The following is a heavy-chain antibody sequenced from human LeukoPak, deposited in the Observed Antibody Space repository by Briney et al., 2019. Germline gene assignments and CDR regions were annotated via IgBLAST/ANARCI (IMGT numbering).Heavy chain of an antibody. CDR1: GNALSNYF. CDR2: IDRSGVST. Sequence: ASVKVSCKASGNALSNYFIHWVRQAPGQGPEWMGVIDRSGVSTSYAQKFQGRISVSSDMSTSTVYMELSSLTSEDTAVYFCATNSGARDSGNWGQGTLVTVSS. J-gene: IGHJ4*02. CDR3: ATNSGARDSGN. V-gene: IGHV1-46*01. D-gene: IGHD5-24*01.